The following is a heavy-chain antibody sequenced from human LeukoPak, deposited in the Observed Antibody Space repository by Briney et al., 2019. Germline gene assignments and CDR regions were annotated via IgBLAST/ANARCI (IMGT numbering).Heavy chain of an antibody. D-gene: IGHD2-21*02. Sequence: PSETLSLTCAVYGGSFSGYYWSWIRQHPGKGLEWIEYIYYTGSTYYNPSLKNRLTISIDTSKSQFSLKLTSVTAADTAVYYCARDPIAYCGADCYSDWGQGTLVTVSS. CDR1: GGSFSGYY. CDR2: IYYTGST. CDR3: ARDPIAYCGADCYSD. J-gene: IGHJ4*02. V-gene: IGHV4-31*11.